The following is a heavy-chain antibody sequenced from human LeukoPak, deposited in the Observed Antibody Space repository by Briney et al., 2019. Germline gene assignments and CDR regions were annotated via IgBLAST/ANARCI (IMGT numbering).Heavy chain of an antibody. D-gene: IGHD2-2*02. CDR2: INWNGGST. CDR3: SGYCCSARCYSDIDV. CDR1: RHIFDHYD. Sequence: GGSLRLSCAPSRHIFDHYDMICVRQAPGKGLEWVSGINWNGGSTGYVDSVKGRFTISRDNAKNSLYLQMNSLRDEDTALYYCSGYCCSARCYSDIDVWGQGTTVIVSS. J-gene: IGHJ6*02. V-gene: IGHV3-20*04.